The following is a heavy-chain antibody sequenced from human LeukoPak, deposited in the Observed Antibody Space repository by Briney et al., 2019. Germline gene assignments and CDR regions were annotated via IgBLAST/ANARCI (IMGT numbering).Heavy chain of an antibody. CDR1: GFTFSSYA. D-gene: IGHD3-22*01. Sequence: GGSLRLSCPASGFTFSSYAMSWVRQAPGRGLEWVSIISGSGVRTNYADSVRGRFTISRDNSKNTLYLQMSSLRAEDTAVYYCAKDGNQYYDSSGYYGPFDYWGQGTLVTVSS. V-gene: IGHV3-23*01. J-gene: IGHJ4*02. CDR2: ISGSGVRT. CDR3: AKDGNQYYDSSGYYGPFDY.